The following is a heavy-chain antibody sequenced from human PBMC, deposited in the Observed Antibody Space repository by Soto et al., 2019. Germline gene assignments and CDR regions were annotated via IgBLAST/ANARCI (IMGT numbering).Heavy chain of an antibody. V-gene: IGHV1-2*04. Sequence: QVQVVQSGAEVKKPGASVKVSCKASGYTFTDYFMHWMRQAPGQGFEWMGWIDPNSGGTSYAQKFQGWVTMTRDTSISTAYMELSRLKYDDTAVYYCARGPNTGSFAYWGQGTLVTVSS. D-gene: IGHD5-12*01. CDR1: GYTFTDYF. J-gene: IGHJ4*02. CDR3: ARGPNTGSFAY. CDR2: IDPNSGGT.